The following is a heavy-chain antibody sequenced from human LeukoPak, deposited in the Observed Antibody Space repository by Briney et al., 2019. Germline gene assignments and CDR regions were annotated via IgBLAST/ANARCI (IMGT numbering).Heavy chain of an antibody. D-gene: IGHD2-8*01. Sequence: GLEWIGYIYYSRSTYYNPSLKSRVTISVDTSKNQFSLKLSSVTAADTAVYYCARTSGVVYPWGQGTLVTVSS. CDR3: ARTSGVVYP. J-gene: IGHJ5*02. CDR2: IYYSRST. V-gene: IGHV4-30-4*01.